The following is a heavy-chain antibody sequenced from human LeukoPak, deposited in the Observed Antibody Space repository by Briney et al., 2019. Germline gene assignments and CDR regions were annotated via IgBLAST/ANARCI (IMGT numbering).Heavy chain of an antibody. Sequence: SEILSLTCAVYSGSFSGYYWTWIRQPPGKGLEWIGSIYHSGSTYYNPSLKSRVTISVDTSKNQFSLRLTSVTAADTAVYYCASQTGSGLFILPGGQGTLVTVSS. CDR1: SGSFSGYY. V-gene: IGHV4-34*01. J-gene: IGHJ4*02. CDR3: ASQTGSGLFILP. D-gene: IGHD3/OR15-3a*01. CDR2: IYHSGST.